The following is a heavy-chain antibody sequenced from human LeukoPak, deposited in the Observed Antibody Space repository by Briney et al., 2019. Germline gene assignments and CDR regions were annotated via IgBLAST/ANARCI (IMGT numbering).Heavy chain of an antibody. D-gene: IGHD5-18*01. CDR2: IYHSGST. CDR1: GYSISSGYY. V-gene: IGHV4-38-2*02. Sequence: PSETLSLTCAVSGYSISSGYYWGWIRQPPGKGLEWIGSIYHSGSTYYNPSLKSRVTISVDTSKNQFSLKLSSVTAADTAVYYCAREVDTAMVTRSDYWGQGTLVTVSS. J-gene: IGHJ4*02. CDR3: AREVDTAMVTRSDY.